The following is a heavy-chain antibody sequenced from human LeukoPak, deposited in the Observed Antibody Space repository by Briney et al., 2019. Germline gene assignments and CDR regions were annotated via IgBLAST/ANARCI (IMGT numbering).Heavy chain of an antibody. CDR1: GGSISSYY. D-gene: IGHD5-12*01. V-gene: IGHV4-59*01. CDR3: ARDYELATRYYYGMNV. J-gene: IGHJ6*02. Sequence: PSETLSLTCTVSGGSISSYYWSWIRQPPGKGLEWIGYIYYSGSTNYNPSLKSRVTISVDTARNQVSLRLSSVTAADTAVYYCARDYELATRYYYGMNVWGQGTTVTVSS. CDR2: IYYSGST.